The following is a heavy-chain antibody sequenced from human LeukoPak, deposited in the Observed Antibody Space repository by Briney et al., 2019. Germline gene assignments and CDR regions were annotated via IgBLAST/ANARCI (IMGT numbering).Heavy chain of an antibody. D-gene: IGHD4-23*01. CDR1: GFTFSSYG. V-gene: IGHV3-21*01. CDR2: ISSSSSYI. Sequence: GGSLRLSCVASGFTFSSYGMHWVRQAPGKGLEWVSSISSSSSYIYYADSVKGRFTISRDNAKNSLYLQMNSLRAEDTAVYYCARDYGGNSGYFDYWGQGTLVTVSS. J-gene: IGHJ4*02. CDR3: ARDYGGNSGYFDY.